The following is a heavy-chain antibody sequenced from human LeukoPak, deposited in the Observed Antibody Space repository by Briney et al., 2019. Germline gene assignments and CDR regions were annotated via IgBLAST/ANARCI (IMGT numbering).Heavy chain of an antibody. J-gene: IGHJ4*02. CDR3: ARVGGSGWYFDY. CDR1: GGSISSYY. Sequence: ASETLSLTCTVSGGSISSYYWSWIRQPPGKGLEWIGYIYYSGSTNYNPSLKSRVTISVDTSKNQFSLKLSSVTAADTAVYYCARVGGSGWYFDYWGQGTLVTVSS. D-gene: IGHD6-19*01. V-gene: IGHV4-59*01. CDR2: IYYSGST.